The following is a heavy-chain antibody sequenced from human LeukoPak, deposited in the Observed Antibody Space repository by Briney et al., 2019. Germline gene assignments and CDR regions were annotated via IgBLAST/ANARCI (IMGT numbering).Heavy chain of an antibody. D-gene: IGHD3-16*01. CDR3: AKDTWGY. J-gene: IGHJ4*02. CDR1: GFTFSSYG. Sequence: GGSLRLSCAASGFTFSSYGMHWVRQAPGKGLEWVAVISCDGSNKYYADSVKGRFTISRDNSKNTLYLQMNSLRAEDTAVYYCAKDTWGYWGQGTLVTVSS. V-gene: IGHV3-30*18. CDR2: ISCDGSNK.